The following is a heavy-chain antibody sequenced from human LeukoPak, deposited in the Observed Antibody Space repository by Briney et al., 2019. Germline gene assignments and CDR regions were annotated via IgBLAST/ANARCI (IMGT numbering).Heavy chain of an antibody. CDR1: GFTFSSYA. D-gene: IGHD5-12*01. J-gene: IGHJ3*02. Sequence: GGSLRLSCAASGFTFSSYAMSWVRQAPGKGLEWVSVISGSGGITHYADSVKGRFTISRDNSRNTLYLQMNSLRAEDTAVYYCAKVGRLATLPDAFDIWGQGTMVTVSS. CDR3: AKVGRLATLPDAFDI. CDR2: ISGSGGIT. V-gene: IGHV3-23*01.